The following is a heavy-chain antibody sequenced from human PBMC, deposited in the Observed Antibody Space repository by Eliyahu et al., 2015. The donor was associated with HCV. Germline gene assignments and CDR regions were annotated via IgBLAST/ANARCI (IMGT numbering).Heavy chain of an antibody. J-gene: IGHJ4*02. CDR2: IFSNDEK. D-gene: IGHD5-18*01. Sequence: QVTLKESGPVLVKPTETLTLTCTVSGFSLSNARMGVSWIRQPPGKALEWLAHIFSNDEKSYSTSLKSRLTISKDTSKSQVVLTMTNMDPVDTATYYCARIKNGGIQLWLRPKHQYYFDYWGQGTLVTVSS. CDR3: ARIKNGGIQLWLRPKHQYYFDY. V-gene: IGHV2-26*01. CDR1: GFSLSNARMG.